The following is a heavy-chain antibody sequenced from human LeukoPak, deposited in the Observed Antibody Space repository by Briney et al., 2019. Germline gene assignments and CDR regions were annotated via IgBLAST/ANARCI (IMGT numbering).Heavy chain of an antibody. V-gene: IGHV4-30-4*01. CDR1: GGSISSGDYY. Sequence: PSETLSLTCTVSGGSISSGDYYWSWIRQPPGKGLEWIGYIYYSGSTYYNPSLKSRVTISVDTSKNQFSLQLSSVTAADTAVYYCARYGFRRDGYNIPPAPKVTPGSVHWGQGTLVTVSS. J-gene: IGHJ4*02. CDR2: IYYSGST. CDR3: ARYGFRRDGYNIPPAPKVTPGSVH. D-gene: IGHD5-24*01.